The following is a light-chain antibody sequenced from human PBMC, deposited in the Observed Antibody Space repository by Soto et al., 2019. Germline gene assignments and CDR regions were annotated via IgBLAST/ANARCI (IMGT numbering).Light chain of an antibody. J-gene: IGKJ5*01. CDR1: QSLLLGDGKTY. Sequence: DVVMTQTPLSLSVTPGQPASISCKSTQSLLLGDGKTYLYWYLQKSGQPPQLLIYEVYNRFSGVPDRFSGSGSGTDFTLKIIRVEAEDVGVYYCMQSVLLPITFGQGTRLEIK. V-gene: IGKV2D-29*01. CDR3: MQSVLLPIT. CDR2: EVY.